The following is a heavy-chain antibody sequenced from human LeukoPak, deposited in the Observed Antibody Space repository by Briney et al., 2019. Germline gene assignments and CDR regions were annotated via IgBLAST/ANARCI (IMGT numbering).Heavy chain of an antibody. CDR1: GFTFSSYG. J-gene: IGHJ4*02. Sequence: PGGSLRLSCAASGFTFSSYGMHWVRQAPGKGLEWVAVISYDGSNKYYADSVKGRFTISRDNSKNTLYLQMNSLRAEDTAVYYCAKGYGEGSTSNFDYWGQGNLVTVSS. D-gene: IGHD2-2*01. CDR2: ISYDGSNK. V-gene: IGHV3-30*18. CDR3: AKGYGEGSTSNFDY.